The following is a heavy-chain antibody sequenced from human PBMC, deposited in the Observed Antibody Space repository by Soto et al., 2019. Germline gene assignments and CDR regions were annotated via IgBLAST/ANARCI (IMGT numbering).Heavy chain of an antibody. D-gene: IGHD5-12*01. CDR1: GGTFSSYA. J-gene: IGHJ6*02. Sequence: QVQLVQSGAEVKKPGSSVKVSCKASGGTFSSYAISWVRQAPGQGLEWMGGIIPIFGTTNYAQKFRGRVTIKAAGSTNAAHMELRSLRSEDTAVYYCASSVAKYYYYGMDGWGQGATVTVSS. CDR3: ASSVAKYYYYGMDG. CDR2: IIPIFGTT. V-gene: IGHV1-69*12.